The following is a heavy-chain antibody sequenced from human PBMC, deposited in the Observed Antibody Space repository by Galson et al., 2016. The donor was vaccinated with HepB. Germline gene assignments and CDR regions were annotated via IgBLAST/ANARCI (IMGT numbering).Heavy chain of an antibody. CDR3: AKGSRGYDQPFDC. V-gene: IGHV3-23*01. Sequence: SLRLSCAASGFPFGSYAMSWVRQAPGQGLEWVSAISGSGFNTYYADSVKSRFTISRDHSKNTLYLQMNSLRAEDTAVYYCAKGSRGYDQPFDCWGQGTLVTVSS. CDR2: ISGSGFNT. CDR1: GFPFGSYA. D-gene: IGHD5-12*01. J-gene: IGHJ4*02.